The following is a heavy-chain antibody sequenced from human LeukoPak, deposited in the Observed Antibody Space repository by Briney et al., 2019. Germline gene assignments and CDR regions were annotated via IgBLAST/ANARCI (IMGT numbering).Heavy chain of an antibody. D-gene: IGHD6-25*01. CDR3: ARLLAYSSELDY. CDR1: GYSSSSGYY. V-gene: IGHV4-38-2*02. J-gene: IGHJ4*02. Sequence: SETLSLTCTVSGYSSSSGYYWGWIRQPPGKGLEWIGSIHHGGTTYYNPSLKSRVTISVDTSKNQFSLKLSSVTAADTAVYYCARLLAYSSELDYWGQGTLVTVSS. CDR2: IHHGGTT.